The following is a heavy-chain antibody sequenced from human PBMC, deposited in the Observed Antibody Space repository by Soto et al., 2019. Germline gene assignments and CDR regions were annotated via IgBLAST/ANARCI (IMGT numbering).Heavy chain of an antibody. CDR3: ARGLWGMDV. J-gene: IGHJ6*02. D-gene: IGHD2-21*01. CDR2: IWYDGSNK. CDR1: GFTFSSYG. Sequence: QVQLVESGGGVVQPGRSLRLSCAASGFTFSSYGMHWVRQAPGKGLEWVAVIWYDGSNKYYADSVKGRFTISRDNSKNTLYLQMNSLRAEDTAVYYCARGLWGMDVWGQGTTVTDSS. V-gene: IGHV3-33*01.